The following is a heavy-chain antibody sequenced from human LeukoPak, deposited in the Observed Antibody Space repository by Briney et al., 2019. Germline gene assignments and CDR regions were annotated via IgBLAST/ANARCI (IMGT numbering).Heavy chain of an antibody. CDR1: GYTFTSYG. V-gene: IGHV1-18*01. Sequence: GASVRVSCKASGYTFTSYGISWVRQAPGQGLEWMGWISAYNGNTNYAQKLQGRVTMTTDTSTSTPYMELRSLRSDDTAVYYCARDPEGNFWSGQDYWGQGTLVTV. CDR3: ARDPEGNFWSGQDY. D-gene: IGHD3-3*01. J-gene: IGHJ4*02. CDR2: ISAYNGNT.